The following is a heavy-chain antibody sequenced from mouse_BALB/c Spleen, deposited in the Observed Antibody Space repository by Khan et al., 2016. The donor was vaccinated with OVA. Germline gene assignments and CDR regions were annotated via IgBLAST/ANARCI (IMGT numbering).Heavy chain of an antibody. D-gene: IGHD3-3*01. CDR1: GYSFTTYY. CDR3: ARGTFDY. Sequence: VQLQQSGPELMKPVASVNISCKASGYSFTTYYIYWVKQSRGKSLEWIGYIDPFNTGTDYTQKFKGQATLSVGKSSNTAYMHLSSLTSADSAFSYCARGTFDYWGHRTLVPVSA. CDR2: IDPFNTGT. J-gene: IGHJ3*01. V-gene: IGHV1S135*01.